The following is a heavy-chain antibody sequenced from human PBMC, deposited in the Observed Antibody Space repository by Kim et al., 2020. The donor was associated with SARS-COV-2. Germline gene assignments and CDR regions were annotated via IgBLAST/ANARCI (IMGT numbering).Heavy chain of an antibody. Sequence: SETLSLTCTVSGGSISSGGYYWGWIRQHPGKGLEWIGYIYYSGSTYYNPSLKSRVTISVDTSKNQFSLKLSSVTAADTAVYYCARVAGTNYDILTGYAPTAFDIWGQWTMVTVSS. D-gene: IGHD3-9*01. CDR1: GGSISSGGYY. J-gene: IGHJ3*02. CDR3: ARVAGTNYDILTGYAPTAFDI. V-gene: IGHV4-31*03. CDR2: IYYSGST.